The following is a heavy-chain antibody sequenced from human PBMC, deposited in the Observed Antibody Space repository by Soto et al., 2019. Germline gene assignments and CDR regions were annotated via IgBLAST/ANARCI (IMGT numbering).Heavy chain of an antibody. Sequence: QVQLVESGGGVVQPGRSLRLSCAASGFTFSSSTMHWVRQAPGKGLEWVAVISSDGSNKYYPDSVKGRFTISRDNSKNTLYLQMNSLIAEDTAVYYCARDQIVGVPDYFDDWGQGTLVTVSS. CDR1: GFTFSSST. CDR2: ISSDGSNK. V-gene: IGHV3-30-3*01. J-gene: IGHJ4*02. CDR3: ARDQIVGVPDYFDD. D-gene: IGHD1-26*01.